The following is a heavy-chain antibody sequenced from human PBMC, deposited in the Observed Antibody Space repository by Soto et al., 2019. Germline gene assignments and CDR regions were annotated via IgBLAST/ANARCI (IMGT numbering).Heavy chain of an antibody. D-gene: IGHD5-12*01. Sequence: GASVKVSCKASGYTFTSYAMHWVRQAPGQRLEWMGWINAGNGNTNYAQKLQGRVTMTTDTSTSTAYMELRSLRFDDTAVYYCAREEVDIVATIDYYYGMDVWGQGTTVTVSS. CDR1: GYTFTSYA. J-gene: IGHJ6*02. CDR2: INAGNGNT. V-gene: IGHV1-3*01. CDR3: AREEVDIVATIDYYYGMDV.